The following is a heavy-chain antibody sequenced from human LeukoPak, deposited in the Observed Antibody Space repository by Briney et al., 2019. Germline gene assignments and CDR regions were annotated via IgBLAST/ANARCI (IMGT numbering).Heavy chain of an antibody. CDR1: GFTFSSHS. D-gene: IGHD3-10*01. CDR3: ARVAGSGSRKYYYGMDV. Sequence: GGSLRLSCAASGFTFSSHSMNWVRQAPGKGLEWVSSISSSSSYIYYADSVKGRFTISRDNAKNSLYLQMNSLRAEDTAVYYCARVAGSGSRKYYYGMDVWGQGTTVTVSS. CDR2: ISSSSSYI. V-gene: IGHV3-21*01. J-gene: IGHJ6*02.